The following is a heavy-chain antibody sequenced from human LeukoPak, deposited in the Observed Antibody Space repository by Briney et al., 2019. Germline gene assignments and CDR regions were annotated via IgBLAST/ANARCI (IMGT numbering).Heavy chain of an antibody. CDR2: INYSGST. CDR3: ARVVYGDYAGDIYNWFDP. V-gene: IGHV4-59*01. CDR1: GGSISSYY. D-gene: IGHD4-17*01. Sequence: SETLSLTCTVSGGSISSYYWSWIRQPPGKGLEWIGYINYSGSTYNPSLKSRVTMSVDTSKNQFSLKLSSVTAADTAVYYCARVVYGDYAGDIYNWFDPWGQGTQVTVSS. J-gene: IGHJ5*02.